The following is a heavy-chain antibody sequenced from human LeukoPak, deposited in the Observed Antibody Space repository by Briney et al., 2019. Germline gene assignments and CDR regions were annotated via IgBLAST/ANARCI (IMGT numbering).Heavy chain of an antibody. J-gene: IGHJ5*02. CDR2: ISGSGGST. D-gene: IGHD4-11*01. Sequence: PGGSLRLSCAASGFTFSSYAMSWVRQAPGKGLEWVSAISGSGGSTYYADSVKGRFTISRDNSKNALYLQMNSLRAEDTAVYYCAKDRDPTVTPWFDPWGQGTLVTVSS. CDR3: AKDRDPTVTPWFDP. CDR1: GFTFSSYA. V-gene: IGHV3-23*01.